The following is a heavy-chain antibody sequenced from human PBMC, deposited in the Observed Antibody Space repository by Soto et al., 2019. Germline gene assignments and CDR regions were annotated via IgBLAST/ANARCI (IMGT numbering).Heavy chain of an antibody. CDR3: ARDLGGWPDY. J-gene: IGHJ4*02. V-gene: IGHV1-3*01. CDR1: GYTFTSYA. Sequence: QVQLVQSGAEVKKPGASVKVSFKASGYTFTSYAMHWVRQAPGQRLEWMGWINAGNGNTKYSQKFQGRVTITRDTSASTAYMEPSSLRSEDTAVYYCARDLGGWPDYWGQGTLVTASS. D-gene: IGHD2-15*01. CDR2: INAGNGNT.